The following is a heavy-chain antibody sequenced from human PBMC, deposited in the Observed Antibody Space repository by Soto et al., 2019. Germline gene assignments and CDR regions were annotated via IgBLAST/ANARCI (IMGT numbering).Heavy chain of an antibody. CDR3: ARDDGGSSWGMGAFDI. D-gene: IGHD6-13*01. J-gene: IGHJ3*02. Sequence: QVQLVESGGGVVQPGRSLGLSCAASGFTFSSYAMHWVRQAPGKGLEWVAVISYDGSNKYYADSVKGRFTISRDNSKNTLYLQMNSLRAEDTAVYYCARDDGGSSWGMGAFDIWGQGTMVTVSS. V-gene: IGHV3-30-3*01. CDR1: GFTFSSYA. CDR2: ISYDGSNK.